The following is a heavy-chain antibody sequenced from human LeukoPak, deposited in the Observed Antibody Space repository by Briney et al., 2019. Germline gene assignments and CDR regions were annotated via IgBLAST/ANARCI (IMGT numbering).Heavy chain of an antibody. J-gene: IGHJ4*02. CDR1: GYSFTSYW. D-gene: IGHD6-19*01. V-gene: IGHV5-51*01. CDR3: ARFNYDSSGWNFLY. CDR2: FYPGDSDT. Sequence: GESLKISWMGSGYSFTSYWIGWVRQMPGKGLEWMGIFYPGDSDTRYSPSLQGQVTISADKSISTAYLQWSSPKASDTAMYHCARFNYDSSGWNFLYWGQGTLVTV.